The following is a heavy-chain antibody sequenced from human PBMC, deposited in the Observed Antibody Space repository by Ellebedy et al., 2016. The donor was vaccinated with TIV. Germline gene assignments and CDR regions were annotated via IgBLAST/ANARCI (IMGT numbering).Heavy chain of an antibody. V-gene: IGHV1-2*02. J-gene: IGHJ6*02. CDR2: INPDSGGT. D-gene: IGHD4/OR15-4a*01. CDR1: GYVFTAYY. Sequence: ASVKVSCKTSGYVFTAYYIHWVRQAPGQGLEWMGWINPDSGGTNLPQKFQGRVTMTRDTSVNTAYMELTRLQSDDTAGYYCARVLRATSGMDVWGQGTTVIVS. CDR3: ARVLRATSGMDV.